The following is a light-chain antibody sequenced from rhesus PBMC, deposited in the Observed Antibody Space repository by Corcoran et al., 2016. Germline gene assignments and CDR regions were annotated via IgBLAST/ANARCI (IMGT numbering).Light chain of an antibody. V-gene: IGKV3S9*01. CDR3: QQYSNWPLP. CDR1: QSVSSY. J-gene: IGKJ4*01. Sequence: EIVMTQSPATLSLSPGERATLSCRARQSVSSYVAWYQQKPEQAPRLLIYGASSRATGIPDRVSGSGSGTDFTLTIRSLEPEAFAVYYCQQYSNWPLPFGGGTKVEIK. CDR2: GAS.